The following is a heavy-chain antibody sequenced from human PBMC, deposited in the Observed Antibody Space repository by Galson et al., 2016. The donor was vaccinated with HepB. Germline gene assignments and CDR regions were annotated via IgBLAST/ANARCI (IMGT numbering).Heavy chain of an antibody. CDR2: INPKNGDT. J-gene: IGHJ5*02. D-gene: IGHD2-2*01. CDR1: GYTFTDYY. CDR3: ARDRGESSKQAPPDWFDP. V-gene: IGHV1-2*02. Sequence: SVKVSCKASGYTFTDYYIHWVRQAPGQGLEWMGWINPKNGDTKYGQKFQGRVTMTRDTSSSTAYMELNRVRSDDTAVYYCARDRGESSKQAPPDWFDPWGQGTLVTVSS.